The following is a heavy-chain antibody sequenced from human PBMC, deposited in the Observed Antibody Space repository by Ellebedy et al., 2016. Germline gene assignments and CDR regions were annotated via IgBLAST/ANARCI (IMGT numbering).Heavy chain of an antibody. CDR3: ARRFGRGDTAMVDY. V-gene: IGHV4-34*01. J-gene: IGHJ4*02. CDR1: GGSFSGYY. D-gene: IGHD5-18*01. CDR2: INHSGST. Sequence: SETLSLXXAVYGGSFSGYYWSWIRQPPGKGLEWIGEINHSGSTNYNPSLKSRVTISVDTSKNQFSLKLSSVTAADTAVYYCARRFGRGDTAMVDYWGQGTLVTVSS.